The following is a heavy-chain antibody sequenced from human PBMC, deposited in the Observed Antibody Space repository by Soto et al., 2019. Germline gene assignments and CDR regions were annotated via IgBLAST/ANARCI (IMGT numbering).Heavy chain of an antibody. CDR1: GGSFSGYY. D-gene: IGHD3-9*01. J-gene: IGHJ6*02. Sequence: SETLSLTCAVYGGSFSGYYWSWIRQPPGKGLEWIGEINHSGSTYYNPSLKSRVTISVDRSKNQFSLKLSSVTAADTAVYYCARAAPYYDILTGYGYYGMDVWGQGTTVTVSS. CDR2: INHSGST. V-gene: IGHV4-34*01. CDR3: ARAAPYYDILTGYGYYGMDV.